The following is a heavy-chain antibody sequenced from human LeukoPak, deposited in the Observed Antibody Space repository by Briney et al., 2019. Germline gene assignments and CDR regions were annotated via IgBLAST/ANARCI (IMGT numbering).Heavy chain of an antibody. J-gene: IGHJ4*02. Sequence: ASVKVSCKASGYTFASYGISWVRQAPGQGLEWMGWISGYNGDTNLAQKLQGRVTMTTDASTRTAYMELRSLRSDDTAVYYCARFIAVAGTYYFDYWGQGTLVTVSS. CDR2: ISGYNGDT. V-gene: IGHV1-18*01. CDR1: GYTFASYG. CDR3: ARFIAVAGTYYFDY. D-gene: IGHD6-19*01.